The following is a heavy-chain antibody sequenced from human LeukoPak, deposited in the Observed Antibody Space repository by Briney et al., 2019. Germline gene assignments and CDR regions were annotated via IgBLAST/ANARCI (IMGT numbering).Heavy chain of an antibody. Sequence: PSETLSLTCAVYGGSFSGYYWSWIRQPPGKGLEWIGEINHSGSTNYNPSLKSRVTISVDTSKNQFSLKLSSVTAADTAVYYCADSVATSAFDIWGQGTMFTVSS. D-gene: IGHD4-23*01. J-gene: IGHJ3*02. CDR2: INHSGST. CDR1: GGSFSGYY. CDR3: ADSVATSAFDI. V-gene: IGHV4-34*01.